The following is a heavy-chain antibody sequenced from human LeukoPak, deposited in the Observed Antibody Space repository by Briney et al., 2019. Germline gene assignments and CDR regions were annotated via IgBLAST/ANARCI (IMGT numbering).Heavy chain of an antibody. V-gene: IGHV3-48*03. CDR2: ISSSGSTI. CDR1: GFTFSSYE. Sequence: GGSLRLSCAASGFTFSSYEMNWVRQAPGKGLEWVSYISSSGSTIYYADSVKGRFTISRDNAKNSLYLQMNSLRAEDTAVYYCARDLGQQGFDYWGQGTLVTVSS. D-gene: IGHD6-13*01. CDR3: ARDLGQQGFDY. J-gene: IGHJ4*02.